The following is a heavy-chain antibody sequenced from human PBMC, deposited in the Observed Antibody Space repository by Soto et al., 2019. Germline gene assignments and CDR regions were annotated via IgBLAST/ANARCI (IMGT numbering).Heavy chain of an antibody. CDR3: ARDPIWFGVLCGDYYYYYGMDV. D-gene: IGHD3-10*01. CDR1: GFTFSSYA. J-gene: IGHJ6*02. V-gene: IGHV3-30-3*01. Sequence: GGSLRLSCAASGFTFSSYAMHWVRQAPGKGLEWVAVISYDGSNKYYADSVKGRFTISRDNSKNTLYLQMNSLRAEDTAVYYCARDPIWFGVLCGDYYYYYGMDVWGQGTTVTVSS. CDR2: ISYDGSNK.